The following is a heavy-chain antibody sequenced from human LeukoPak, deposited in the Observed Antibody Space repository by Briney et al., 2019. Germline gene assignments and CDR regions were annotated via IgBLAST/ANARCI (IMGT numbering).Heavy chain of an antibody. Sequence: PGGSLRLSCAASGVTLSTYGIHWVRQAPGKGLEWVAVMSSDGSKIYFVDSVKGRFTISRDNSKNTLYLQMNSLRAEDTAVYYCAKEGYDYYDSSGYYRRGDYWGQGTLVTVSS. CDR2: MSSDGSKI. J-gene: IGHJ4*02. V-gene: IGHV3-30*18. D-gene: IGHD3-22*01. CDR3: AKEGYDYYDSSGYYRRGDY. CDR1: GVTLSTYG.